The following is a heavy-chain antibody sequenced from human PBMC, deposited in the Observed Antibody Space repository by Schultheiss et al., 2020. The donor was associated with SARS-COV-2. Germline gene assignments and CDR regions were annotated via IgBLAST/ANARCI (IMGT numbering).Heavy chain of an antibody. Sequence: SVKVSCKASGGTFSSYAISWVRQAPGQGLEWMGGIIPIFGTANYAQKFQGRVTITADESTSTAYMELSSLRSDDTAVYYCARDRRQWLVLEKIYYFDYWGQGTLVTVSS. V-gene: IGHV1-69*13. CDR1: GGTFSSYA. J-gene: IGHJ4*02. CDR3: ARDRRQWLVLEKIYYFDY. D-gene: IGHD6-19*01. CDR2: IIPIFGTA.